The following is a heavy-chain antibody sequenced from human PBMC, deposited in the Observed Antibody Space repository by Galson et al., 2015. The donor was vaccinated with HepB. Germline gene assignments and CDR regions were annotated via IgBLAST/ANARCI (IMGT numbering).Heavy chain of an antibody. D-gene: IGHD2-15*01. CDR3: ARETPDTYYFDY. Sequence: SVKVSCKASGYTFTINGISWVRQAPGKGLEWMGWISANSGRTTYAWRLLGRLTLTTDTSTSTAYMELRSLRSDDTAIYYCARETPDTYYFDYWGQGTLVTVSS. CDR1: GYTFTING. J-gene: IGHJ4*02. V-gene: IGHV1-18*04. CDR2: ISANSGRT.